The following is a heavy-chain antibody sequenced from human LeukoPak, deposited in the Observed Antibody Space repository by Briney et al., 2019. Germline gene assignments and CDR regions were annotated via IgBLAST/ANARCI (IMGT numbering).Heavy chain of an antibody. CDR3: AKDFPCSGGSCYSSGFDH. J-gene: IGHJ4*02. Sequence: GGSLRLSCAASGFTFSSYGMHWVRQAPGKGLEWVAVISYDGSNKYYADSVKGRFTISRDNSKNTLYLQMNSLRAEDTAVYYCAKDFPCSGGSCYSSGFDHWGQGTLVTVSS. D-gene: IGHD2-15*01. CDR1: GFTFSSYG. V-gene: IGHV3-30*18. CDR2: ISYDGSNK.